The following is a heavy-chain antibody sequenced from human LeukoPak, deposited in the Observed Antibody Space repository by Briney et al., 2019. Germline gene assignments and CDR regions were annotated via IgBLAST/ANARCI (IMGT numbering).Heavy chain of an antibody. J-gene: IGHJ6*02. CDR2: MNPNSGNT. Sequence: GASVKVSCKASGYTFTSYDINWVRQATGQGLEWMGWMNPNSGNTGYAQKFQGRVTMTRNTSISTAYMELSSLRSEDTAVYYCARAPSYYYYYGMDVWGQGTTVTVSS. CDR1: GYTFTSYD. CDR3: ARAPSYYYYYGMDV. V-gene: IGHV1-8*01.